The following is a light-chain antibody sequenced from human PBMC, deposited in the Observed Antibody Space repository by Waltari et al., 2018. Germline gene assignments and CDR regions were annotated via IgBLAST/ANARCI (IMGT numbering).Light chain of an antibody. CDR2: AAS. CDR1: QSVSSS. V-gene: IGKV3-15*01. CDR3: LQRSNWPYS. Sequence: EIVITQSPATLSLSPGERATLPCRASQSVSSSLAWYQQKPGQAPRLLIYAASSRATGIPDRFSGSGSGTDFTLTISSLEPEDVAVYYCLQRSNWPYSFGQGTKVEIK. J-gene: IGKJ2*03.